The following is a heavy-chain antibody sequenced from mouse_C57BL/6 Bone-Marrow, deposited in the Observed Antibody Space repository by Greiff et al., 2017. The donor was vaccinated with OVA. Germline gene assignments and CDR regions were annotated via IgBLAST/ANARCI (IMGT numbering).Heavy chain of an antibody. D-gene: IGHD1-1*01. V-gene: IGHV7-1*01. J-gene: IGHJ4*01. CDR3: ARDGGTVMDY. CDR2: SRNKANDYTT. Sequence: EVQVVESGGGLVQSGRSLRLSCATSGFTFSDFYMEWVRQAPGKGLEWIAASRNKANDYTTEYSASVKGRFIVSRDTSQSILYIQMNALRAEDTAIYYCARDGGTVMDYWGQGTSVTVSS. CDR1: GFTFSDFY.